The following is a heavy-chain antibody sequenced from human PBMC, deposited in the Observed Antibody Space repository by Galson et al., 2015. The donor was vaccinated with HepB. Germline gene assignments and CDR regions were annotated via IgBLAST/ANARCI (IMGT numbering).Heavy chain of an antibody. D-gene: IGHD6-13*01. CDR2: IYYSGST. J-gene: IGHJ4*02. CDR1: VGSISSYY. Sequence: SETLSLTCTVSVGSISSYYWSWIRQPPGKGLEWIGYIYYSGSTNYNPSLKSRVTISVDTSKNQFSLKLSSVTAADTAVCYCARGGRSSSWYNMFDYWGQGTLVTVSS. V-gene: IGHV4-59*01. CDR3: ARGGRSSSWYNMFDY.